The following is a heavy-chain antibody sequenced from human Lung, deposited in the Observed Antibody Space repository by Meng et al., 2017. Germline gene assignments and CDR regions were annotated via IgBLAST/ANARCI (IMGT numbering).Heavy chain of an antibody. V-gene: IGHV3-30*01. CDR2: MSFDGAQI. CDR3: ARDKPPNDV. Sequence: VGLVESGGGVVQPGGSLRLSCAASGFTFNTYAMHWVRQAPGKGLEWVSLMSFDGAQIYYSDSVRGRFTISRDNSKNTLYLQMNSLRAEDTAVYYCARDKPPNDVWGRGTLVTASS. CDR1: GFTFNTYA. J-gene: IGHJ2*01.